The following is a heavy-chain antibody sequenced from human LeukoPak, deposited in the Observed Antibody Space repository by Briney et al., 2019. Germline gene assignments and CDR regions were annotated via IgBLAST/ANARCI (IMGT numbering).Heavy chain of an antibody. J-gene: IGHJ4*02. V-gene: IGHV1-46*03. CDR2: INPSGGST. D-gene: IGHD4-17*01. CDR1: GYTFTNYY. Sequence: ASVKVSCKASGYTFTNYYIHWVRQAPGQGLEWMGIINPSGGSTNYLQKFQGRVTMTRHTSTSTVYMELSSLRSEDTAVYYCSRVDIYGDPTYFDYWGQGTLVTVSS. CDR3: SRVDIYGDPTYFDY.